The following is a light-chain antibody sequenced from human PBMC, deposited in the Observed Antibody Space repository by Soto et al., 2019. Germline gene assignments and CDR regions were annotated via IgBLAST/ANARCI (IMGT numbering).Light chain of an antibody. V-gene: IGLV2-8*01. CDR1: SSDVGGYNY. J-gene: IGLJ2*01. Sequence: QSALTQPPSASGSPGQSVTISCTGTSSDVGGYNYVSWYQQHPGKAPKLMIYEVSKRPSGVPDRFSGSTSGNTASLTVSGLQAEDEADDYCSSYAGSNNVVFGGGTKLTVL. CDR2: EVS. CDR3: SSYAGSNNVV.